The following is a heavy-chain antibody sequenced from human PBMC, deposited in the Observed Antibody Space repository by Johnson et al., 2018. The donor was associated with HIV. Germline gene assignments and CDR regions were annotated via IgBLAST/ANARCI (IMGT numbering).Heavy chain of an antibody. Sequence: VQLVESGGGLVKPGGSLRLSCAASGFTFNNYAMSWVRQAPGKGLEWVSNIRASGGATYYAYSVKGRFTTSRDNAKTTLYLQMNSLRAEDTAVYYCARGWDLQVLDIWGQGTMVTVSS. CDR3: ARGWDLQVLDI. V-gene: IGHV3-23*04. D-gene: IGHD4-23*01. CDR1: GFTFNNYA. CDR2: IRASGGAT. J-gene: IGHJ3*02.